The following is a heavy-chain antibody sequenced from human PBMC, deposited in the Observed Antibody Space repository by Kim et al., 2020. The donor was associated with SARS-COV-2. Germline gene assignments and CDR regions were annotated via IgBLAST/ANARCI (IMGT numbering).Heavy chain of an antibody. CDR3: AKMTLAN. CDR1: GFTLSDYV. V-gene: IGHV3-23*01. D-gene: IGHD2-21*02. CDR2: ISESGRTI. Sequence: GGSLRLSCAASGFTLSDYVMQWVRQAPGKGLEWVSMISESGRTIYYADSVKGRFTISRDNSKNMLYLQVDHLRVEDTAVYYCAKMTLANWGQGTLVTVSS. J-gene: IGHJ4*02.